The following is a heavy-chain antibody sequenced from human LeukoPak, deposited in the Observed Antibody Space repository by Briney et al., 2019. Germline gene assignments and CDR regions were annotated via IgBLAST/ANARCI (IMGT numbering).Heavy chain of an antibody. V-gene: IGHV3-53*01. J-gene: IGHJ4*02. D-gene: IGHD6-13*01. CDR1: GFTVSSNY. CDR3: AGAQQPIALFDY. CDR2: IYSGGST. Sequence: GGSLRLSCAASGFTVSSNYMSWVRQAPGKGLEWVSVIYSGGSTYYADSVKGRLTISRDNSKNTLYLQMNSLRAEDTAVYYCAGAQQPIALFDYWGQGTLVTVSS.